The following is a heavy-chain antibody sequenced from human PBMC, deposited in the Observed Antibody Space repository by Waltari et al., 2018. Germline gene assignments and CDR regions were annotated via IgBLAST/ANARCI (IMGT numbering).Heavy chain of an antibody. J-gene: IGHJ6*02. Sequence: QVQLVQSGAEVKKPGASVKVSCKASGYTFTSYYMHWVRQAPGQGLEWMGIINTSGGSTSYAKKFQGRVTMTSDTSRSTGYMELSSLRSEDTAVYYCARDEIIYYYGSGSSLAYGMDVWGQGTTVTVSS. CDR1: GYTFTSYY. V-gene: IGHV1-46*01. D-gene: IGHD3-10*01. CDR3: ARDEIIYYYGSGSSLAYGMDV. CDR2: INTSGGST.